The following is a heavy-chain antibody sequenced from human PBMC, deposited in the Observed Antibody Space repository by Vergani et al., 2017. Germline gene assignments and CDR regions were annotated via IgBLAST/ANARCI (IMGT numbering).Heavy chain of an antibody. V-gene: IGHV4-59*01. D-gene: IGHD2-2*01. J-gene: IGHJ5*02. Sequence: QVQLQESGPGLVKPSETLSLTCTVSGGSIRSYYWSWIRQPPGKGLEWIGYIYYSGSTNYHPSLKSRVTISVDTAKNQFSLKLSSVTAADTAVYYCARVFFPARFDPWGQGTLVTVSS. CDR2: IYYSGST. CDR3: ARVFFPARFDP. CDR1: GGSIRSYY.